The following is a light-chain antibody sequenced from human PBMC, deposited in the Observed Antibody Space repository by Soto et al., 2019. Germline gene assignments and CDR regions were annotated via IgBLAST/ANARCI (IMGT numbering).Light chain of an antibody. V-gene: IGKV3-15*01. CDR3: QQYNNWPPRNT. J-gene: IGKJ2*01. CDR2: GAS. Sequence: EIVMTQSPATLSVSPGERATLSCRASQSVSNNLAWYQQKPGQAPRLLIYGASTRATGIPARFSGSGSGTEFTLTSSSLQSEVLAIYSCQQYNNWPPRNTFGQGTRLEIK. CDR1: QSVSNN.